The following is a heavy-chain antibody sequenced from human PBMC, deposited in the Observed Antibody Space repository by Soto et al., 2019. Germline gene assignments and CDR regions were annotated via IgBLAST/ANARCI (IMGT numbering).Heavy chain of an antibody. Sequence: GGSLRLSCAASGFTVSSNYLSWVRQAPGKGLEWVSVIFSADNTHYAASVKGRFTISRDNSKNTVFLQMNSLRAEDTAVYYCAITGAGYYIVWGQGTPVPVSS. CDR3: AITGAGYYIV. CDR1: GFTVSSNY. D-gene: IGHD3-3*01. J-gene: IGHJ4*02. V-gene: IGHV3-53*01. CDR2: IFSADNT.